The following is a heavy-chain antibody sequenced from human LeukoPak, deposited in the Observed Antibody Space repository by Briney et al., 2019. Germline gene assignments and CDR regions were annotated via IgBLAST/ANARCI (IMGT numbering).Heavy chain of an antibody. CDR2: ISSSGSTI. D-gene: IGHD2-15*01. V-gene: IGHV3-11*04. Sequence: KPGGSLRLSCAASGFTFSDYYMSWIRQAPGKGLEWVSYISSSGSTIYYADSVKGRFTVSRDNGKNSLLLQMNSLRAEDTALYYCARGYSRAAFDVWGQGTVVAVSS. J-gene: IGHJ3*01. CDR1: GFTFSDYY. CDR3: ARGYSRAAFDV.